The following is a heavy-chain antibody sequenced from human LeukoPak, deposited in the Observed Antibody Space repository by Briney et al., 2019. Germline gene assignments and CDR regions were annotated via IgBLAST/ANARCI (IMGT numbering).Heavy chain of an antibody. D-gene: IGHD1-26*01. CDR1: GGSFSGYY. CDR2: INHSGST. Sequence: PSETLSLTCAVYGGSFSGYYWNWIRQPPGKGREWIGEINHSGSTNYIPSLKSRVTISVDTSKNQFSLKLSSVTAADTAVYYCARGSKMLGYNWFDTGGQGTLVTVS. J-gene: IGHJ5*02. CDR3: ARGSKMLGYNWFDT. V-gene: IGHV4-34*01.